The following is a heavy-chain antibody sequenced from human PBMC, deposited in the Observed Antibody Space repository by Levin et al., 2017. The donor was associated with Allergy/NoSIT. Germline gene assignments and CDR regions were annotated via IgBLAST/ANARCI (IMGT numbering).Heavy chain of an antibody. J-gene: IGHJ4*02. Sequence: GGSLRLSCAASGFTVSSTYMSWVRQAPGKGLEWVSIIYYDGSTYYADSVKGRFTISRDSSKNTLYLQMNRLRAEATAVYYCAGVGSGPAGVDYWGQGTLVTVSS. D-gene: IGHD3-3*01. CDR2: IYYDGST. CDR1: GFTVSSTY. CDR3: AGVGSGPAGVDY. V-gene: IGHV3-53*01.